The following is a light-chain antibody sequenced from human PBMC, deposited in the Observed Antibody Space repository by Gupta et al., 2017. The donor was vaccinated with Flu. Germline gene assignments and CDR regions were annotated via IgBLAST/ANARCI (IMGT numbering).Light chain of an antibody. CDR1: QTITSNY. Sequence: EIVLPQSPGPLSLFPGERATLSCRASQTITSNYLAWYQQRPGQAPRLLIYGAYNRATGIPDRFSGSGSGTEFTLTISRLEPEDFAVFYCQQYGSSPWTFGQGTKVDFK. V-gene: IGKV3-20*01. J-gene: IGKJ1*01. CDR3: QQYGSSPWT. CDR2: GAY.